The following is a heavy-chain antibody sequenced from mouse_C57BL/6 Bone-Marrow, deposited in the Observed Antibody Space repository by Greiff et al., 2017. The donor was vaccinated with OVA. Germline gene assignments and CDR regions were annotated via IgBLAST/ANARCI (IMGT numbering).Heavy chain of an antibody. CDR1: GFNIKDYY. V-gene: IGHV14-2*01. Sequence: VHVKQSGAELVKPGASVKLSCTASGFNIKDYYMHWVKQRTEQGLEWIGRIDPEDGETKYAPKFQGKATITADTSSNTAYLQLSSLTSEDTAVYYCATIYYGNHYAMDYWGQGTSVTVSS. J-gene: IGHJ4*01. CDR3: ATIYYGNHYAMDY. D-gene: IGHD2-1*01. CDR2: IDPEDGET.